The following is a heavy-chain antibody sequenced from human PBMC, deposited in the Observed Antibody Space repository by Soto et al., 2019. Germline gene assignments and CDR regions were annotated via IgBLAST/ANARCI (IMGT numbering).Heavy chain of an antibody. CDR3: ARAITGTLNPRHFDY. CDR2: IYPGDSDT. CDR1: GYSFTSYW. V-gene: IGHV5-51*01. J-gene: IGHJ4*02. Sequence: GESLKISCKGSGYSFTSYWIGWVRQMPGKGLESMGIIYPGDSDTRYSPSFQGQVTSSADTSIITAYLQWSSLKAADTAIYYCARAITGTLNPRHFDYWAQGTLVTVSS. D-gene: IGHD1-20*01.